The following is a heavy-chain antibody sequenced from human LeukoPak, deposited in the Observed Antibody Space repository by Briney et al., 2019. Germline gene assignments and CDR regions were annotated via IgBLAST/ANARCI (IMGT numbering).Heavy chain of an antibody. V-gene: IGHV3-7*01. Sequence: GGSLRLSCAASGFTFGSYWMSWVRQAPGKGLEWVANIRQDGSEKYYVDSVKGRFTISRDHGKNSLYLQMNSLRAEDTAVYYCARTGYSSSWYPFDYWGQGTLVTVSS. CDR1: GFTFGSYW. J-gene: IGHJ4*02. CDR2: IRQDGSEK. CDR3: ARTGYSSSWYPFDY. D-gene: IGHD6-13*01.